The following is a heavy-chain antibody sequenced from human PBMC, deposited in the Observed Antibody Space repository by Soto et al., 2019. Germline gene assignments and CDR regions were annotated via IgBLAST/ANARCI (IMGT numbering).Heavy chain of an antibody. V-gene: IGHV1-46*01. CDR3: ARDFLSGYDDPADY. D-gene: IGHD5-12*01. J-gene: IGHJ4*02. Sequence: ASVKVSCKASGYTFTSYYMRWVRQAPGQGLEWMGIIYPSAGSTSYAQKFQGRVTMTRDTSTSTVYMELSSLRSEDTAVYYCARDFLSGYDDPADYWGQGTLVTVSS. CDR1: GYTFTSYY. CDR2: IYPSAGST.